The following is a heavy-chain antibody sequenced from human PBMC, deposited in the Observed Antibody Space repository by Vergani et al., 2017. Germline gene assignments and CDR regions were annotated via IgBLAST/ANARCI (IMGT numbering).Heavy chain of an antibody. CDR3: AKGPDIVVVPAATHFDY. J-gene: IGHJ4*02. CDR2: ISYDGSNK. D-gene: IGHD2-2*01. V-gene: IGHV3-30*18. CDR1: GFTFSSYG. Sequence: QVQLVESGGGVVQPGRSLRLSCAASGFTFSSYGMHWVRQAPGKGLEWVAVISYDGSNKYYADSVKGRFTISRDNSKNTLYLQMNSLRAEDTAVYYCAKGPDIVVVPAATHFDYWGQGTLVTVSS.